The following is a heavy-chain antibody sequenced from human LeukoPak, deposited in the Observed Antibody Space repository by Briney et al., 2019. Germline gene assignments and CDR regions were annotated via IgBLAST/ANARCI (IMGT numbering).Heavy chain of an antibody. CDR3: ARDFRAALHYGMDV. CDR2: ISSSSSYI. CDR1: GFTFSSYN. J-gene: IGHJ6*02. V-gene: IGHV3-21*01. D-gene: IGHD6-13*01. Sequence: PGGSLRLSCAGSGFTFSSYNMNWVRQAPGKGLEWVSSISSSSSYIYYADSVKGRFTISRDNAKNSLYLQMNSLRAEDTAVYYCARDFRAALHYGMDVWGQGTTVTVSS.